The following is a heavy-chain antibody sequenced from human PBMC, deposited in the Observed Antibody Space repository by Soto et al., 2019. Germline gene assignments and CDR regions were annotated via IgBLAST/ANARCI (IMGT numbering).Heavy chain of an antibody. D-gene: IGHD3-10*01. J-gene: IGHJ4*02. CDR1: GYTFTSSY. CDR3: ARDIVKLPHGSGSHCN. CDR2: INPSGGST. Sequence: ASVKVSCKASGYTFTSSYMHWVRQAPGQGHEWMGIINPSGGSTSYAQKFQGRVTMTRDTSTSTVYMELSSLRSEDTAVYYCARDIVKLPHGSGSHCNCGQATLVTVS. V-gene: IGHV1-46*01.